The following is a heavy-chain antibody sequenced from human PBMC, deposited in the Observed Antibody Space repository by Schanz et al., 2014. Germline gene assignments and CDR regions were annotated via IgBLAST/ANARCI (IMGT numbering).Heavy chain of an antibody. V-gene: IGHV1-18*01. D-gene: IGHD5-12*01. Sequence: QVQLVQSGAEVKKPGASVKVSCKASGYTFSSYGITWVRQAPGQGLEWMGWINGYNGHTLYAQEFQGRVTMTTDTSTSTSYMQLTSLRFDDTAVYYCAGDFSAYVGNYFDYWGQGTLVTVSS. CDR1: GYTFSSYG. J-gene: IGHJ4*02. CDR3: AGDFSAYVGNYFDY. CDR2: INGYNGHT.